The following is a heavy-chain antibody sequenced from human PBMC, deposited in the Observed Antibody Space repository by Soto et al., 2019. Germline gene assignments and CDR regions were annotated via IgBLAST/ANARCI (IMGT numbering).Heavy chain of an antibody. CDR2: ISAYNGNR. D-gene: IGHD1-26*01. CDR3: ARDQVGATGDD. J-gene: IGHJ4*02. Sequence: QIQLVQSGAEVKKPGASVKVSCKASGYTFTSYGISWVRQAPGQGLEWMGWISAYNGNRNYAQKVQGRVTMTTDTSTNTAYMERRSLRSDDTAVYYGARDQVGATGDDWGQGTLVTVSS. V-gene: IGHV1-18*01. CDR1: GYTFTSYG.